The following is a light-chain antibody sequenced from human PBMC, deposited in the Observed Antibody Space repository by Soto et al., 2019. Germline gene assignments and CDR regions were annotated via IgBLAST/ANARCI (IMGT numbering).Light chain of an antibody. CDR2: GAS. CDR1: QSVGSS. V-gene: IGKV3-15*01. CDR3: QQYHIWPPWT. J-gene: IGKJ1*01. Sequence: HSLATRSGSHGEKVTLSCWTSQSVGSSLAWYQQRPGRAPRLLMYGASTRADGIPARFTGSGSGTEFTLTISSLQSEDFAVYYCQQYHIWPPWTSGQGSKVDVK.